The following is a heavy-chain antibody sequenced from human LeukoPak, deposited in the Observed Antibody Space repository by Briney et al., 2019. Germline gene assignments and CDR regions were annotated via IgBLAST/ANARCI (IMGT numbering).Heavy chain of an antibody. Sequence: GGSLRLSCAASGSTFSSYAVSWVRQAPGKGLEWVSGISGSGGNTFYADSVKGRFTISRDNSKNTLYLQMNSLRAEDTAVYYCAKDERYCSGGNCFEYFQYWGQDTLVTVSS. V-gene: IGHV3-23*01. J-gene: IGHJ1*01. CDR3: AKDERYCSGGNCFEYFQY. D-gene: IGHD2-15*01. CDR2: ISGSGGNT. CDR1: GSTFSSYA.